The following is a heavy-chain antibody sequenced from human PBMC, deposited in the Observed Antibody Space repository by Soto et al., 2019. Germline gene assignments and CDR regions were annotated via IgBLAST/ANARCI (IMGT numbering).Heavy chain of an antibody. J-gene: IGHJ4*02. Sequence: PGGSLRLSCAASGFTVSSNYMSWVRQAPGKGLEWVSVIYSGGSTYYADSVKGRFTISRDNSKNTLHLQMNSLRAEDTAVYYCARGIVGTEPGDYWGQGTLVTVS. CDR2: IYSGGST. V-gene: IGHV3-53*01. CDR1: GFTVSSNY. D-gene: IGHD1-26*01. CDR3: ARGIVGTEPGDY.